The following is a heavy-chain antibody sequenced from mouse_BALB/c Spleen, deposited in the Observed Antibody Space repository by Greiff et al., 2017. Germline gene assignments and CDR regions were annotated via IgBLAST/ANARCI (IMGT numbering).Heavy chain of an antibody. V-gene: IGHV2-4-1*01. J-gene: IGHJ3*01. CDR1: GFSFTSYG. Sequence: QVQLQQSGPGLVQPSQSLSITCKVSGFSFTSYGVHWVRQSPGKGLEWLGVLWSGGGTDYNEAFIYRLSISKDNSKCKVFFKMNSLQADDTAIYYCARNWGSSGKVFAYWGQGTLVTVSA. D-gene: IGHD3-1*01. CDR3: ARNWGSSGKVFAY. CDR2: LWSGGGT.